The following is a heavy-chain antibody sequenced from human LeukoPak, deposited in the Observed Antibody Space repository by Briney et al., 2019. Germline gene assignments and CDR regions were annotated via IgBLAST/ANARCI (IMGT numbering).Heavy chain of an antibody. D-gene: IGHD5-24*01. Sequence: SETLSLTCTVSGGSISSGSYYWSWIRQHPGKGLEWIGYIYYSDTYYNPSLRSRVTISVDTSKNQLSLRLSSVTATDTAMYYCARRAVENYFDYWGQGTLVTVSS. CDR1: GGSISSGSYY. CDR3: ARRAVENYFDY. J-gene: IGHJ4*02. V-gene: IGHV4-39*01. CDR2: IYYSDT.